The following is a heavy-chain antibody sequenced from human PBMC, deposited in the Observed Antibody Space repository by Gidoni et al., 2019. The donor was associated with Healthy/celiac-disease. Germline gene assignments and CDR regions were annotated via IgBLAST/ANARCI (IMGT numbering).Heavy chain of an antibody. Sequence: QVQLVQSGAEVKKPGASVKVSCKASGYTFTSYAMHWVRQAPGQRLEWMGWINAGNGNTKYSPKFQGRVTITRDTSASTAYMELSSLRSEDTAVYYCARDHSDSNAFDIWGQGTMVTVSS. CDR2: INAGNGNT. CDR1: GYTFTSYA. V-gene: IGHV1-3*01. D-gene: IGHD3-3*01. CDR3: ARDHSDSNAFDI. J-gene: IGHJ3*02.